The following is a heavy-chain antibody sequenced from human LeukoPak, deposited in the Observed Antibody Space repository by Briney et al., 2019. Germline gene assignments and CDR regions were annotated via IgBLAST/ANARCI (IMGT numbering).Heavy chain of an antibody. Sequence: TGGSLRLSCAASGFTFSSYWMHWVRQAPGKGLVWVSRINSDGSSTNYADSVKGRFTISRDSAKNTLYLQMNSLRVEDTAVYYCARALYYSNYLGYWGQGTLVSVSS. D-gene: IGHD2-2*01. CDR3: ARALYYSNYLGY. CDR1: GFTFSSYW. CDR2: INSDGSST. J-gene: IGHJ4*02. V-gene: IGHV3-74*01.